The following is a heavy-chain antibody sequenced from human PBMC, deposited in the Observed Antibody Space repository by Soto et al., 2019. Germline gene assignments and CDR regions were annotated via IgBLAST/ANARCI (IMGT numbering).Heavy chain of an antibody. V-gene: IGHV4-34*01. CDR1: GGSFSGYY. CDR3: ARGPVQLRYDFWSGFYYNGMDV. J-gene: IGHJ6*02. CDR2: INYSRST. D-gene: IGHD3-3*01. Sequence: QVQLQQWGAGLLKASETLSLTCAVYGGSFSGYYWSWIRQPPGKGLEWIGEINYSRSTNYKPSLKSQVTISVEPSKNQFSLKLSSVTAADTAMYYCARGPVQLRYDFWSGFYYNGMDVWGQGTTVTVSS.